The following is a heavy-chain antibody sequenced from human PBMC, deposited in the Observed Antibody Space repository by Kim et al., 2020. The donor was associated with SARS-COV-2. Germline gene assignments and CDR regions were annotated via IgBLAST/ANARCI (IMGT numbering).Heavy chain of an antibody. D-gene: IGHD5-18*01. V-gene: IGHV4-34*01. CDR2: INHSGST. CDR3: AGKHTYGPIDY. Sequence: SETLSLTCAVYGGSFSGYYWSWIRQPPGKGLEWIGEINHSGSTNYNPSLKSRVTISVDTSKNQFSLKLSSVTAADTAVYYCAGKHTYGPIDYWGQGTLVTVSS. J-gene: IGHJ4*02. CDR1: GGSFSGYY.